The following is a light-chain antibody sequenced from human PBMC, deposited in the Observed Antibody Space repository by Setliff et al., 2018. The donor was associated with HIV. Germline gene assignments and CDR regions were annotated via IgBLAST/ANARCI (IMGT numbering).Light chain of an antibody. V-gene: IGLV2-14*01. J-gene: IGLJ1*01. Sequence: LTQPASVSGSPGQSITISCTGTSSDVGGYNYVSWYQQHPGKAPKLIIYEVKNRPSGVSNRFSGSKSGNTASLTISGLQAEDEADYYCSSYTISTSLGVFGTGTRSPS. CDR1: SSDVGGYNY. CDR2: EVK. CDR3: SSYTISTSLGV.